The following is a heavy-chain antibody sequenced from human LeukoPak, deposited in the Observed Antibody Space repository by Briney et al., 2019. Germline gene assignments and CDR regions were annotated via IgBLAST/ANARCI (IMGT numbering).Heavy chain of an antibody. J-gene: IGHJ4*02. CDR1: GGTFSSYA. Sequence: ASVTVSCKASGGTFSSYAISWVRQAPGQGLEWMGGIIPIFGTANYAQKFQGRVTITADESTSTAYMELSSLRSEDTAVYYCARDPPYYYDSSGYYSRFYFDYWGQGTLVTVSS. CDR3: ARDPPYYYDSSGYYSRFYFDY. CDR2: IIPIFGTA. D-gene: IGHD3-22*01. V-gene: IGHV1-69*13.